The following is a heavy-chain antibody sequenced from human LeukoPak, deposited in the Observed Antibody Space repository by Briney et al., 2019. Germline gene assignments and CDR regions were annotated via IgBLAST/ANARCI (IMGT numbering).Heavy chain of an antibody. CDR3: ARVPKLLNHNWFDP. D-gene: IGHD1-14*01. J-gene: IGHJ5*02. CDR2: INHSGST. V-gene: IGHV4-34*01. Sequence: SETLSLTCTVSGDFISIYYWSWIRQPPGKGLEWIGEINHSGSTNYNPSLKSRVTISVDTSKNQFSLKLSSVTAADTAVYYCARVPKLLNHNWFDPWGQGTLVTVSS. CDR1: GDFISIYY.